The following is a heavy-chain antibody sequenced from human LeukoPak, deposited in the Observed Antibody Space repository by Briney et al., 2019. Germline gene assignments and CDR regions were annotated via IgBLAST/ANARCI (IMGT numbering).Heavy chain of an antibody. Sequence: GGSLRLSCAASGFTVSSNYMSWVRQAPGKGLEWVSVIYSGGSTYYADSVKGRFTISRDDSKNTLYLQMNGLRAEDTAVYYCGRDGDLRYCSSTSCYYYYGMDVWGQGTTVTVSS. V-gene: IGHV3-66*01. CDR3: GRDGDLRYCSSTSCYYYYGMDV. CDR1: GFTVSSNY. CDR2: IYSGGST. J-gene: IGHJ6*02. D-gene: IGHD2-2*01.